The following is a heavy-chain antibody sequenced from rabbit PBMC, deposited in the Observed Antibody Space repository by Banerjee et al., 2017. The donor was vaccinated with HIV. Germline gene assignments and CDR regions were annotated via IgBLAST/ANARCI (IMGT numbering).Heavy chain of an antibody. D-gene: IGHD6-1*01. V-gene: IGHV1S45*01. CDR2: IYAGSSGST. CDR1: GIDFSSSYY. CDR3: ARELTGYVGYGYWNL. Sequence: QQQLEESGGGLVKPGGTLTLTCTASGIDFSSSYYMCWVRQAPGKGLEWIACIYAGSSGSTYYASWAKGRFTVSKSSSTTVTLQMTSLTAADTATYFCARELTGYVGYGYWNLWGPGTLVTVS. J-gene: IGHJ4*01.